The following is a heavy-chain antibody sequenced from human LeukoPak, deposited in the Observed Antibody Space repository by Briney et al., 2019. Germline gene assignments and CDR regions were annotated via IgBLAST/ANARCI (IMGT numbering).Heavy chain of an antibody. J-gene: IGHJ4*02. CDR1: GGSIGSGGYY. V-gene: IGHV4-31*03. CDR3: ARVGGYSGYAAI. Sequence: PSETLSLTCTVSGGSIGSGGYYWSWIHQHPGKGLEWIGYIYYSGSTYYNPSLRSRVNISLDTSKNQFSLKLNSVTAADTAVYYCARVGGYSGYAAIRGQGTLVTVSS. D-gene: IGHD5-12*01. CDR2: IYYSGST.